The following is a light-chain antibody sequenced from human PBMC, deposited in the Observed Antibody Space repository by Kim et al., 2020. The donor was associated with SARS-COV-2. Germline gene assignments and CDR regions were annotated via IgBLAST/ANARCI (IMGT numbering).Light chain of an antibody. CDR2: GKN. J-gene: IGLJ3*02. CDR3: KSRDSNDNVV. V-gene: IGLV3-19*01. Sequence: ALGKTVRITCQGDSLRSYYATRYQQKPGKAPIIVIYGKNNRHSGIPDRFAGSSSGNTAYMTITETQAGNEADYYCKSRDSNDNVVFGGRTKRTVL. CDR1: SLRSYY.